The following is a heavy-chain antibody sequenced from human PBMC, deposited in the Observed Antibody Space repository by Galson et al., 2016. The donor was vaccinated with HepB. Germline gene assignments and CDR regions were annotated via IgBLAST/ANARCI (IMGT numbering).Heavy chain of an antibody. CDR3: ARAIMLGRGMDV. Sequence: CAISGDSVYNNGAAWGWTGQSPPRGLDRLGRTLYKRTSENHHPGSAKNRITLSPDTCTNQFSLHLNSVTPEDTAVYYCARAIMLGRGMDVWGQGTTVTVSS. V-gene: IGHV6-1*01. J-gene: IGHJ6*02. CDR2: TLYKRTSEN. CDR1: GDSVYNNGAA. D-gene: IGHD3-10*01.